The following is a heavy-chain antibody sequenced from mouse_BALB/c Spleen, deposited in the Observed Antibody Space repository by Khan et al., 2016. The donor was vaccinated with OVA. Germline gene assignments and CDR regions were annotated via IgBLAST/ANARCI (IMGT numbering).Heavy chain of an antibody. J-gene: IGHJ4*01. V-gene: IGHV2-6-1*01. CDR3: ARQPYYHYNVMDY. Sequence: QVQLKESGPGLVAPSQSLSITCTISGFSLTNYGVHWVRQPPGKGLEWLVLMWNDGTTTYNSTLKSRLTISKDNSKSQVFLKMNSLQTDDTAIYVCARQPYYHYNVMDYWGQGTSVTVSS. CDR2: MWNDGTT. D-gene: IGHD2-10*01. CDR1: GFSLTNYG.